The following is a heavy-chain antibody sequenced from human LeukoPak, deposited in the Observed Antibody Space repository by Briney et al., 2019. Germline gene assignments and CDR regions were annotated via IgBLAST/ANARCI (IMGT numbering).Heavy chain of an antibody. Sequence: PGGSLRLSCAASGFTVSSNYMSWVRQAPGKGLEWVSVLYSGGGTYYADSVKGRFTISRDNSKNTLYLQMNNLRVEDAAVYYCARGSDVTWFDPWGQGTLVTVSS. V-gene: IGHV3-53*01. CDR2: LYSGGGT. CDR1: GFTVSSNY. J-gene: IGHJ5*02. D-gene: IGHD4-11*01. CDR3: ARGSDVTWFDP.